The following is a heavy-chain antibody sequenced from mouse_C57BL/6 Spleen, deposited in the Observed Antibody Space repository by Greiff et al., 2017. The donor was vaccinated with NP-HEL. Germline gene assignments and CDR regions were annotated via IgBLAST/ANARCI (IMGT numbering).Heavy chain of an antibody. CDR2: IYPRSGNT. V-gene: IGHV1-81*01. J-gene: IGHJ4*01. D-gene: IGHD1-1*01. CDR3: ARYDYGSSYAMDY. CDR1: GYAFSSSW. Sequence: VQLQQSGPELVKPGASVKISCKASGYAFSSSWMNWVKQRTGQGLEWIGEIYPRSGNTYYNEKFKGKATLTADKSSSTAYMELRSLTSEDSAVYFCARYDYGSSYAMDYWGQGTSVTVSS.